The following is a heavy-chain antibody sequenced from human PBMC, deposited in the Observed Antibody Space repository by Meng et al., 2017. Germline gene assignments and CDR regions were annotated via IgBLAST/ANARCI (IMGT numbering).Heavy chain of an antibody. CDR2: IYHSGST. CDR3: ARGLRRPSPLGY. V-gene: IGHV4-4*02. CDR1: GGAIRSSNW. Sequence: VSVPDMGTPSGPRASPSAVSGGAIRSSNWWSWVRQPPGKGLEWIGEIYHSGSTNYNPSLKSRVTISVDKSKNQFSLKLSSVTAADTAVYYCARGLRRPSPLGYWGQGTLVTVSS. D-gene: IGHD4-17*01. J-gene: IGHJ4*02.